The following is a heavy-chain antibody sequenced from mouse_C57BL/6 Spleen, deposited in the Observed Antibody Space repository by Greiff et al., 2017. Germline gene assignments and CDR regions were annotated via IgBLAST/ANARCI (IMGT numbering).Heavy chain of an antibody. CDR2: ISSGSSTI. Sequence: DVQLVESGGGLVKPGGSLKLSCAASGFTFSDYGMHWVRQAPEKGLEWVAYISSGSSTIYYADTVKGRFTISRDNAKNTLFLQMTSLRSEDTAMYYCARPGYYDYDDYAMDYWGQGTSVTVSS. V-gene: IGHV5-17*01. D-gene: IGHD2-4*01. J-gene: IGHJ4*01. CDR3: ARPGYYDYDDYAMDY. CDR1: GFTFSDYG.